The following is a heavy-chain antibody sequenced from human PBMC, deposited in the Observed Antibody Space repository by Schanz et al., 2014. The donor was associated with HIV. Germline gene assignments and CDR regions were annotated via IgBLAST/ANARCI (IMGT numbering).Heavy chain of an antibody. V-gene: IGHV3-30*14. CDR2: TSSDGTT. D-gene: IGHD3-10*01. CDR1: GFTFSTYA. CDR3: AKENPLYYYTHGGPFDI. J-gene: IGHJ3*02. Sequence: QVQLVESGGCVVQPGRSLRLSCAASGFTFSTYAMHWVRQAPGKGLEWVSFTSSDGTTYYADSVKGRFTISRDISRNTIYLQMNGLRAEDTAVYYCAKENPLYYYTHGGPFDIWGQGTMVTVSS.